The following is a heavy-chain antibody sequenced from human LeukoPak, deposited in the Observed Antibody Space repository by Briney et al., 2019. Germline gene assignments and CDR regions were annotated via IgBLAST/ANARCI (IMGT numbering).Heavy chain of an antibody. V-gene: IGHV3-9*01. CDR2: ISRNSGRI. CDR3: ARDRREITGTTPLDY. D-gene: IGHD1-7*01. J-gene: IGHJ4*02. CDR1: GFNFDDFA. Sequence: GGSLRLSCTASGFNFDDFAFHWVRQGPGKGLEWVSGISRNSGRIEYADSLKGRFTISRDNAKNSMYLQMNSLRAEDTAVYYCARDRREITGTTPLDYWGQGTLVTVSS.